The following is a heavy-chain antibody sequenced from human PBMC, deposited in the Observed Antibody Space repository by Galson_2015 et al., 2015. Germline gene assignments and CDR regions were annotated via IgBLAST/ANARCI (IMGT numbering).Heavy chain of an antibody. CDR2: IRGYNCNT. Sequence: SAKVFCNASCYTFTSSGSNWWRQVPGHGREWMGWIRGYNCNTNYAQNLQVRVTMTTDTATSTAYMYLRSLRSDDTAVYYCARGGFMWSYYYYMDVWGKGTTVTVSS. CDR1: CYTFTSSG. J-gene: IGHJ6*03. CDR3: ARGGFMWSYYYYMDV. V-gene: IGHV1-18*01. D-gene: IGHD3-16*01.